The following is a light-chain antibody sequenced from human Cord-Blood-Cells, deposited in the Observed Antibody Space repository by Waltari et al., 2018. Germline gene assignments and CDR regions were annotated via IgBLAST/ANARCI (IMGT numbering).Light chain of an antibody. CDR1: SSDVGGYNY. CDR3: CSYAGSYTHYV. Sequence: QSALTQPRSVSGSAGQSVTVACTGSSSDVGGYNYVSWYQQHPSNAPKLIIYDVSKRPSGVPDRFSGSKSGNTASLTISGLQAEDDADYYCCSYAGSYTHYVFGTGTKVTVL. J-gene: IGLJ1*01. CDR2: DVS. V-gene: IGLV2-11*01.